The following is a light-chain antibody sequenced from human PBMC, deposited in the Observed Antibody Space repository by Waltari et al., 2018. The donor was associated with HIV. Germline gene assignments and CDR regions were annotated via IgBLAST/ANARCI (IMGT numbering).Light chain of an antibody. Sequence: QSVLTQPPSASGTPGQTVTISCSGSSSNIGNDAVNWYQQLPGTAPKLLIYSNNQRPSGVPDRFSGSKSGTSASLAISGLQSEDQADYYCGTWDDSPNGWEVFGGGTKLTVL. J-gene: IGLJ2*01. CDR3: GTWDDSPNGWEV. V-gene: IGLV1-44*01. CDR1: SSNIGNDA. CDR2: SNN.